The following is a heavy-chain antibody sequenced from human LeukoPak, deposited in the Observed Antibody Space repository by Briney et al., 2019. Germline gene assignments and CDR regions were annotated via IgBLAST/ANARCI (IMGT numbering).Heavy chain of an antibody. CDR2: IIPIFGTA. Sequence: ASVKVSCKASGGTFSSYAISWVRQAPGQGLGWMGGIIPIFGTANYAQKFQGRVTITADKSTSTAYMELSSLRSEDTAVYYCASGGPRKRLEPDAFDIWGQGTMVTVSS. CDR1: GGTFSSYA. V-gene: IGHV1-69*06. CDR3: ASGGPRKRLEPDAFDI. D-gene: IGHD3-16*01. J-gene: IGHJ3*02.